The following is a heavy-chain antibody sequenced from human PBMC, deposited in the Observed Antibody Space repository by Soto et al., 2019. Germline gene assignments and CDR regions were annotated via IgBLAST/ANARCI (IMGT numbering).Heavy chain of an antibody. Sequence: QLQLQESGPGLVKPSETLSLTCTVSGGSISSSSYYWGWIRQPPGKGLEWIGSIYYSGSTYYNPSLKSRVTISVDTSKNQFSLKLSSVTAADTAVYYYARQLGTAMVYWYFDLWGRGTLVTVSS. V-gene: IGHV4-39*01. J-gene: IGHJ2*01. D-gene: IGHD5-18*01. CDR1: GGSISSSSYY. CDR2: IYYSGST. CDR3: ARQLGTAMVYWYFDL.